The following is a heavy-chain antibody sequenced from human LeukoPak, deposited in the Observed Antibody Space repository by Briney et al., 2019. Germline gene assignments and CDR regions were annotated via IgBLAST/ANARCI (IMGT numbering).Heavy chain of an antibody. CDR1: GFTFSNYA. V-gene: IGHV4-34*01. J-gene: IGHJ4*02. Sequence: GSLRLSCVASGFTFSNYAMSWIRQPPGKGLEWIGEINHSGSTNYNPSLKSRVTISVDTSKNQFSLKLSSVTAADTAVYYCARGFKGDYWGQGTLVTVSS. CDR3: ARGFKGDY. CDR2: INHSGST.